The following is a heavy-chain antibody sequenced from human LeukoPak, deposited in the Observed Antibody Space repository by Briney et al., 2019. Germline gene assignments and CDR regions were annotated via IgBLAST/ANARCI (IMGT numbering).Heavy chain of an antibody. Sequence: SETLSLTCTVSGGTISSDDYYWSWIRQPPGEGLEWIGYIYYSGSTYYNPSLKSRVIISVDTSKNQFSLKLNSVTAADTAVYYCARAGYCSGGTCPHLNWFDPWGQGTLVTVSS. CDR3: ARAGYCSGGTCPHLNWFDP. J-gene: IGHJ5*02. CDR1: GGTISSDDYY. V-gene: IGHV4-30-4*08. CDR2: IYYSGST. D-gene: IGHD2-15*01.